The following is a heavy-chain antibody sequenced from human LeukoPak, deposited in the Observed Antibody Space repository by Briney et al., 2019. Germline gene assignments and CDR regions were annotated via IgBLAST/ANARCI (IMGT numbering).Heavy chain of an antibody. D-gene: IGHD3-22*01. CDR1: GGSISSFY. CDR3: ARDSGYYDSSGYYALNYFDY. CDR2: MSYSGST. J-gene: IGHJ4*02. Sequence: SETLSLTCAVSGGSISSFYWSWIRQPPGKGLEWIAYMSYSGSTNYNPSLKSRVTIPLDTSKNQFSLKLTSVTAADTAVYYCARDSGYYDSSGYYALNYFDYWGQGALVTVSS. V-gene: IGHV4-59*01.